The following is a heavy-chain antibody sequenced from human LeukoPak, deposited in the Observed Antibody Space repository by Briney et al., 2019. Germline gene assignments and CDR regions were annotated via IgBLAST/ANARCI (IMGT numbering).Heavy chain of an antibody. D-gene: IGHD4-17*01. CDR3: ARQKLLRYDN. Sequence: KPSETLSLTCTVSGGSISSYYWSWIRQPPGKGLEWIGYIYYSGSTNYNPSLKSRVTISVDTSKNQFSLKLSSVTAADTALYYCARQKLLRYDNWGQGTLVTVSS. CDR2: IYYSGST. V-gene: IGHV4-59*08. CDR1: GGSISSYY. J-gene: IGHJ4*02.